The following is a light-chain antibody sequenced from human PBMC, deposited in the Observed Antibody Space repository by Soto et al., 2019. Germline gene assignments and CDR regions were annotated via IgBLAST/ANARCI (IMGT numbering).Light chain of an antibody. CDR2: GAS. V-gene: IGKV3-20*01. J-gene: IGKJ2*01. CDR1: QSVSSSY. Sequence: EIVLTQSPGTLSLSPGERATLSCRASQSVSSSYLAWYQQKPGQPPMLLIYGASSRATGIPDRFSGSGSGTDFTLTISRLEPEDFAVYYCQQYGSSPDTFGQGTKLEIK. CDR3: QQYGSSPDT.